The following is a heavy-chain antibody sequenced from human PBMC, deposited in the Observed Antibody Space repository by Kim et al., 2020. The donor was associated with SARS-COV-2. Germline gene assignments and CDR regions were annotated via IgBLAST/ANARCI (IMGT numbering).Heavy chain of an antibody. CDR2: IGAGGGSK. D-gene: IGHD2-8*01. Sequence: GGSLRLSCAASGFTFNKYVMSWVRQAPGKGPEWVSAIGAGGGSKKSADSVKGRFTVSRDNSKNTLYLQMNSLRVEDTAIYYCAKGSDDNWYYHSDYWGQGTTVTVSS. V-gene: IGHV3-23*01. CDR3: AKGSDDNWYYHSDY. J-gene: IGHJ4*02. CDR1: GFTFNKYV.